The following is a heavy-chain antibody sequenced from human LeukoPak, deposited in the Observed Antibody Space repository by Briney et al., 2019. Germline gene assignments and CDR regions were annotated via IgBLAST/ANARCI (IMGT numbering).Heavy chain of an antibody. V-gene: IGHV3-74*01. CDR3: VSFYETY. J-gene: IGHJ4*02. CDR1: GNYW. CDR2: INSDGSWT. D-gene: IGHD2/OR15-2a*01. Sequence: GGSLRLSCAASGNYWMHWVRQVPGRGLVWVSHINSDGSWTSYADSVKGRFTISKDNAKNTVYLQMNSLRAEDTAVYYCVSFYETYWGRGTLVTVSS.